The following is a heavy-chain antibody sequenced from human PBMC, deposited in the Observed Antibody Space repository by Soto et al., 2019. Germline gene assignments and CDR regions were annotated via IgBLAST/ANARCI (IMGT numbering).Heavy chain of an antibody. CDR2: VSTWDGHT. D-gene: IGHD2-15*01. J-gene: IGHJ3*02. CDR1: GYSFTAYG. V-gene: IGHV1-18*01. Sequence: QVQLVQSGPEVKKSGTSVKVSCKASGYSFTAYGISWVRQAPGQGPEWMGWVSTWDGHTEYAQNLRDRVIMTTDTSTTTAYMELRSLISDDTAMYYCARDWYCSGGSCYDVFDIWGQGTMVTVSS. CDR3: ARDWYCSGGSCYDVFDI.